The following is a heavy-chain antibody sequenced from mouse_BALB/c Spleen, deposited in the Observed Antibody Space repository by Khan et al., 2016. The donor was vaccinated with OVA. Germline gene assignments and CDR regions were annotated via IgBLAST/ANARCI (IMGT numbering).Heavy chain of an antibody. CDR2: IYPSDSYT. J-gene: IGHJ2*01. CDR1: GYTFTNYW. D-gene: IGHD2-13*01. CDR3: PRGDPGNFDY. Sequence: VQLQESGAELVRPGASVKVSCKASGYTFTNYWINWVKQRPGQGLDWIGNIYPSDSYTNYNQNFKDTATLTVDKSSSTAYMQLSSPTSEDSEIYYCPRGDPGNFDYWGQGTTLTVSS. V-gene: IGHV1S126*01.